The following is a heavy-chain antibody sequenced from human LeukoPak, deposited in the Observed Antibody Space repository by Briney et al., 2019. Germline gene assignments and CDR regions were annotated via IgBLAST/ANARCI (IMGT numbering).Heavy chain of an antibody. D-gene: IGHD3-10*01. V-gene: IGHV4-34*01. Sequence: SETLSLTCAGYGGSFSGYYWSWIRQPPGKGLEWSGEINHSGSTNYNPSLKSRVTISVDTSKNQFSLKLSSVTAADTAVYYCARGQGVYYGSGSYYRNINWFDPWGQGTLVTVSS. CDR2: INHSGST. J-gene: IGHJ5*02. CDR1: GGSFSGYY. CDR3: ARGQGVYYGSGSYYRNINWFDP.